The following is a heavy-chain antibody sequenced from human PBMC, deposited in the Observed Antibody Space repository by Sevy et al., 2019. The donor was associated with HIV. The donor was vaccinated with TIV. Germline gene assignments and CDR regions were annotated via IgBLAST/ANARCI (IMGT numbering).Heavy chain of an antibody. CDR2: ISHDGSKK. J-gene: IGHJ6*02. Sequence: GGSLRLSCAASGFLFDYYGMHWVRPAPGQGLEGVALISHDGSKKYYADSVKGRFTISRDNSKNTLYLQMNTLRRDDTAAYFCTKDPPVYGDFPYGMDVWGQGTTVTVSS. V-gene: IGHV3-30*18. CDR3: TKDPPVYGDFPYGMDV. D-gene: IGHD4-17*01. CDR1: GFLFDYYG.